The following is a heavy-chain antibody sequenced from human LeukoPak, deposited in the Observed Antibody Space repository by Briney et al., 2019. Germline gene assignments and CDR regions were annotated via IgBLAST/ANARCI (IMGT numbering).Heavy chain of an antibody. J-gene: IGHJ5*02. V-gene: IGHV4-59*12. CDR1: GGSISSYY. CDR3: ARDRGLGYCSGGSCYLFSLDP. CDR2: IYYRGST. D-gene: IGHD2-15*01. Sequence: PSETLSLTCTVSGGSISSYYWSWIRQPPGKGLEWIGHIYYRGSTTYNPSLQSRVTISVDTSKNQFSLKLSSVTAADTAVYYCARDRGLGYCSGGSCYLFSLDPWGQGTLVTVSS.